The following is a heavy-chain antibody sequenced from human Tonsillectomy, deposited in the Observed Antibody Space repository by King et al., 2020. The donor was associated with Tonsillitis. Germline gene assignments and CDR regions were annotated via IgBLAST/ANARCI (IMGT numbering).Heavy chain of an antibody. CDR1: GFTFSIYS. D-gene: IGHD3-22*01. CDR2: IRSSSSYI. CDR3: ARVRYDSRGYYYVEY. V-gene: IGHV3-21*01. Sequence: VQLVESGGGLVKPGGSLRLSCAASGFTFSIYSTNWVRQAPGKGLEWVSSIRSSSSYIYYADSVKDRFTISRDNAKNSLYLQMNSLRAEDTAVYYCARVRYDSRGYYYVEYWGQGTLVTVSS. J-gene: IGHJ4*02.